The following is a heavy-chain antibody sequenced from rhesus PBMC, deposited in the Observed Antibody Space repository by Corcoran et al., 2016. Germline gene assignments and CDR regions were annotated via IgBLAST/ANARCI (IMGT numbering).Heavy chain of an antibody. V-gene: IGHV4-73*01. CDR3: ARGGKQRLVSFSLDV. CDR1: GGSISGYY. Sequence: QVKLQQWGEGLVKPSETLSLTCAVHGGSISGYYWRWIRQPPGRGQEWIGNIDGNSASTNYNPSLKNRVTISKDTSKNQFSLKLSSVTAADTAVYYCARGGKQRLVSFSLDVWGRGVLVTVSS. CDR2: IDGNSAST. J-gene: IGHJ5-2*02. D-gene: IGHD6S26*01.